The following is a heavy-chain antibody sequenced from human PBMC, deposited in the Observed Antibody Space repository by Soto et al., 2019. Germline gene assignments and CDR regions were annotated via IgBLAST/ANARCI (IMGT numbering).Heavy chain of an antibody. J-gene: IGHJ4*02. CDR3: ASFSRDTISATGTVDS. D-gene: IGHD6-13*01. CDR1: GFTVSSNH. Sequence: EVQLVESGGRLIQPGGSLRLSCAASGFTVSSNHMSWVRQAPGKGLEWVAIKNSGGSTNYADSVKGRFTIARDNSKNTLYLQLNSLRVEDTAVYYCASFSRDTISATGTVDSWGQGTLVTVSS. CDR2: KNSGGST. V-gene: IGHV3-53*01.